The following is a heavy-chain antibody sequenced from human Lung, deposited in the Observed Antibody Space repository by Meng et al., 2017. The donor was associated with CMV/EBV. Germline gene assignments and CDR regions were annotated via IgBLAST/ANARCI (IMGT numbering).Heavy chain of an antibody. CDR1: GYTFTSYN. CDR2: INTKSGDT. Sequence: ASVXVSCKASGYTFTSYNIHWVRQAPGQGLEWMGWINTKSGDTDYAPKFHGRVTMTRDTSINTAHMEVTRLTSDDTATYYCARRWDYWSGFQTGYGLDVWGQGTTVTVSS. J-gene: IGHJ6*01. V-gene: IGHV1-2*02. D-gene: IGHD3-3*01. CDR3: ARRWDYWSGFQTGYGLDV.